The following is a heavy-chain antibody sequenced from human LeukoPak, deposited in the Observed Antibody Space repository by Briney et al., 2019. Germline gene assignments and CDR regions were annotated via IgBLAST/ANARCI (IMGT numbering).Heavy chain of an antibody. D-gene: IGHD3-10*01. CDR3: AKDVSYGSGDAFDI. J-gene: IGHJ3*02. CDR1: GFTFSSYG. V-gene: IGHV3-30*02. Sequence: PGGSLRLSCAASGFTFSSYGMHWVRQAPGRGLEWVAFIRYDGSNKYYADSVKGRFTISRDNSKNTLYLQMNSLRAEDTAVYYCAKDVSYGSGDAFDIWGQGTMVTVSS. CDR2: IRYDGSNK.